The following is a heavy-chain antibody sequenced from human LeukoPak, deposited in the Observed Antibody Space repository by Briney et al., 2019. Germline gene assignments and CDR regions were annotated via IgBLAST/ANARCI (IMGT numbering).Heavy chain of an antibody. CDR2: ISWNSGSI. CDR3: AKGYYYDSSGYFDY. J-gene: IGHJ4*02. CDR1: GFTFDDYA. V-gene: IGHV3-9*03. Sequence: AGGSLRLSCAASGFTFDDYAMHWVRQAPGKGLEWVPGISWNSGSIGYADSVKGRFTISRDNAKNSLYLQMNSLRAEDMALYYCAKGYYYDSSGYFDYWGQGTLVTVSS. D-gene: IGHD3-22*01.